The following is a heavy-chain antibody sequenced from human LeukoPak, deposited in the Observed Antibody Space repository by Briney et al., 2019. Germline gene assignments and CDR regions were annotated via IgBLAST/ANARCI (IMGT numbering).Heavy chain of an antibody. Sequence: GGSLRLSCAASGFTFSSYAVHWVRQAPGKGLEWVAVISYDGSNKYYADSVKGRFTISRDNSKNTLYLQMNSLRAEDTAVYYCARDPGYCSGGSCYNSDYWGQGTLVTVSS. CDR2: ISYDGSNK. CDR3: ARDPGYCSGGSCYNSDY. J-gene: IGHJ4*02. V-gene: IGHV3-30*04. D-gene: IGHD2-15*01. CDR1: GFTFSSYA.